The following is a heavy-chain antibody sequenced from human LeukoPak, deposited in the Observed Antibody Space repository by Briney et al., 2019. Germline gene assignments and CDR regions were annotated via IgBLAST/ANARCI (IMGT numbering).Heavy chain of an antibody. Sequence: SENLSLTCTVSGGSISGYYWSWIRQPPGKGLEWIGYIYYSGSTNYNPSLKSRVTISVDTSKNQFSLKLSSVTAADTAVYYCARGGMATIWDYWGQGTLVTVSS. D-gene: IGHD5-24*01. CDR1: GGSISGYY. CDR3: ARGGMATIWDY. CDR2: IYYSGST. J-gene: IGHJ4*02. V-gene: IGHV4-59*01.